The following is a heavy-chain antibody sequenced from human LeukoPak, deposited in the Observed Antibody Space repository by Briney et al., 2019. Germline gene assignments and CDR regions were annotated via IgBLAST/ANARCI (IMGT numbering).Heavy chain of an antibody. J-gene: IGHJ3*01. CDR3: ARWKMELQRNAFDF. CDR1: GFTFRTYW. D-gene: IGHD1-26*01. Sequence: PGGSLRLSCAASGFTFRTYWMSWIRQAPGKEPEWVADINQDGSEEYYLQSVRGRFTVSRDNAQNAVFLLMTNLRADDTAVYYCARWKMELQRNAFDFWGQGTVVTVSS. V-gene: IGHV3-7*01. CDR2: INQDGSEE.